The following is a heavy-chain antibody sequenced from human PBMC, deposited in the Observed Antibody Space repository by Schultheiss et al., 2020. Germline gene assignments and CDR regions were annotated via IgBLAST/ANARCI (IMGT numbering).Heavy chain of an antibody. CDR3: ARARFGWNDAFDI. CDR1: GGSISSSSYY. V-gene: IGHV4-39*01. J-gene: IGHJ3*02. D-gene: IGHD3-10*01. Sequence: SETLSLTCTVSGGSISSSSYYWGWIRQPPGKGLEWIGSIYYSGSTYYNPSLKSRVTISVDTSKNQFSLKLSSVTAADTAVYYCARARFGWNDAFDIWGQGTMVTVS. CDR2: IYYSGST.